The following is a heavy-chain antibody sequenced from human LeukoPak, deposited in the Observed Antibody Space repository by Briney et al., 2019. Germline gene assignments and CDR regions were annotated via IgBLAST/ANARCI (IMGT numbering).Heavy chain of an antibody. CDR1: GGSISSYY. CDR3: ARGRGYHSIPNWFDP. Sequence: SETLSLTCTVSGGSISSYYWSWIRQPAGKGLEWIGRIYTSGSTNYNPSLKSRVTMSVDTSKNQFSLKLSSVTAADTAVYYCARGRGYHSIPNWFDPWGQGTLITVSS. D-gene: IGHD3-10*01. V-gene: IGHV4-4*07. CDR2: IYTSGST. J-gene: IGHJ5*02.